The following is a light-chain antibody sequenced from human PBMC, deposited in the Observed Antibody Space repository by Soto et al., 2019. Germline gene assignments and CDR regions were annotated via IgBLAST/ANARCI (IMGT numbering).Light chain of an antibody. V-gene: IGKV1-5*01. J-gene: IGKJ1*01. CDR1: QNINKW. Sequence: DIQMAQSPSTLSASVEDRVTITCRASQNINKWLAWYQQKPGKAPDLLIYDASTLESGVPSRFSGSGSGTEFTLTISNLQPDDFATYYCQQYNSYPWTFGQGTKVEI. CDR3: QQYNSYPWT. CDR2: DAS.